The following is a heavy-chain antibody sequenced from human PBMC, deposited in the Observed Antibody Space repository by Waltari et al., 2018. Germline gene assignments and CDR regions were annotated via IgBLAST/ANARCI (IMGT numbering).Heavy chain of an antibody. CDR3: ARGFYSNYEFDL. CDR2: INHSGST. V-gene: IGHV4-34*01. Sequence: QVQLQQWGAGLLKPSETLSLTCAVYGGSFSGYYWSWIRQPPGKGLEWIGEINHSGSTNNNPSLKSRVTISVDTSKNQFSLKLSSVTAADTAVYYCARGFYSNYEFDLWGRGTLVTVSS. D-gene: IGHD4-4*01. J-gene: IGHJ2*01. CDR1: GGSFSGYY.